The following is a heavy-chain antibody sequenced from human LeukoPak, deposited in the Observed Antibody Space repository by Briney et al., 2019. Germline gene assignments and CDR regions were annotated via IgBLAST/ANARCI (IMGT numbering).Heavy chain of an antibody. J-gene: IGHJ4*02. D-gene: IGHD3-22*01. Sequence: GGSLRLSCAASGFTYSSYEMNWVRQAPGKGREWVSYISSSGSTIYYADSVKGRFTISRDNAKNSLYLQMNSLRAEDTAVYYCARGYASSGSSDGGHVDYWGQGTLVTVSS. V-gene: IGHV3-48*03. CDR1: GFTYSSYE. CDR2: ISSSGSTI. CDR3: ARGYASSGSSDGGHVDY.